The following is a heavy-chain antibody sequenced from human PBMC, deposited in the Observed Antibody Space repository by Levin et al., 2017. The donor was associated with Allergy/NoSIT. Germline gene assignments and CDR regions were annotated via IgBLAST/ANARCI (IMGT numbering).Heavy chain of an antibody. CDR3: TRVNVDTAMVVGYYYMDV. V-gene: IGHV3-49*03. D-gene: IGHD5-18*01. CDR1: GFTFGDYA. J-gene: IGHJ6*03. CDR2: IRSKAYGGTT. Sequence: GGSLRLSCTASGFTFGDYAMSWFRQAPGKGLEWVGFIRSKAYGGTTEYAASVKGRFTISRDDSKSIAYLQMNSLKTEDTAVYYCTRVNVDTAMVVGYYYMDVWGKGTTVTVSS.